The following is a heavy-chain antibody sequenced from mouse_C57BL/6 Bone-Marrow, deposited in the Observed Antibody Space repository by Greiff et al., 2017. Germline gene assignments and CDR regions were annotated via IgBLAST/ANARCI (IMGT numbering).Heavy chain of an antibody. V-gene: IGHV1-50*01. D-gene: IGHD1-1*01. Sequence: VQLQQPGAELVKPGASVTLSCKASGYTFTSYWMQWVKQRPGQGLEWIGEIDPSDSSTNYNQKFKGTATLTVDTSSSTAYMQLSSLTSEDSAVYYCARSNYYGSSYYFDYWGQGTTLTVS. J-gene: IGHJ2*01. CDR3: ARSNYYGSSYYFDY. CDR2: IDPSDSST. CDR1: GYTFTSYW.